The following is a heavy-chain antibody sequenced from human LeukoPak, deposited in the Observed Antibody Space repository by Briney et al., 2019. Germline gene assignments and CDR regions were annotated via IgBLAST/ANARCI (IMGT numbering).Heavy chain of an antibody. CDR3: AYLGLSSDWNDVPGPQIDH. CDR1: GFTVSSNC. V-gene: IGHV3-53*01. CDR2: IYSGGTT. D-gene: IGHD1-1*01. Sequence: GGSLSLSCAASGFTVSSNCMSWVRQAPGKGLQWVSVIYSGGTTYYADSVKGRFTISRDNSKNTLYLQMNSLRADDTAVYYCAYLGLSSDWNDVPGPQIDHWGQGTLVSVSS. J-gene: IGHJ4*02.